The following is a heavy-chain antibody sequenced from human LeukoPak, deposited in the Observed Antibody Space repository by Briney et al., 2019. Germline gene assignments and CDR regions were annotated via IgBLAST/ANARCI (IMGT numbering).Heavy chain of an antibody. CDR3: ARLGARLRYFDWLGHYYYMDV. Sequence: PSETLSLTCAVYGESFSGFYWTWIRQPPGKGLEWIGEINHSGSTNYDPSLESRVTISVDTSKNQFSLKLSSVTAADTAVYYCARLGARLRYFDWLGHYYYMDVWGKGTTVTVSS. D-gene: IGHD3-9*01. J-gene: IGHJ6*03. V-gene: IGHV4-34*01. CDR1: GESFSGFY. CDR2: INHSGST.